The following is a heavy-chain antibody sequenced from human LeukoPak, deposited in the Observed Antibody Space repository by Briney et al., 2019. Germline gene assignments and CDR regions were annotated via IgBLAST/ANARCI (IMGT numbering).Heavy chain of an antibody. D-gene: IGHD3-22*01. CDR1: GYTFTAYY. CDR2: INPNSGDT. V-gene: IGHV1-2*02. J-gene: IGHJ4*02. CDR3: ARDSRAIQYYYDSSGYHKDC. Sequence: ASVKVSCKTSGYTFTAYYIHWVRQAPGQGLEWMGWINPNSGDTNYAPRFQGRVTMTRDTPISTAYMELSRLRSDGTALYYCARDSRAIQYYYDSSGYHKDCWGQGTLVTVSS.